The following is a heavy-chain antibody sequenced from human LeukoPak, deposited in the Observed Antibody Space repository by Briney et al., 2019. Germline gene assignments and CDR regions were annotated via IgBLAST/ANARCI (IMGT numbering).Heavy chain of an antibody. D-gene: IGHD3-9*01. Sequence: PSETLSLTCTVSGGSISSGSYYWSWIRQPAGKGLEWIGRIYTSGSTNYTPSLKSRVTISVDTSKNQFSLKLSSVTAADTAVYYCARHSNYDILTGYYLPLDPFDYWGQGTLVTVSS. J-gene: IGHJ4*02. CDR2: IYTSGST. CDR1: GGSISSGSYY. V-gene: IGHV4-61*02. CDR3: ARHSNYDILTGYYLPLDPFDY.